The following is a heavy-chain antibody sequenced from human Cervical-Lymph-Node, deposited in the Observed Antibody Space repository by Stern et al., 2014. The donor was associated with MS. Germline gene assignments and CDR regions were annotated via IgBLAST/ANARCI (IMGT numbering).Heavy chain of an antibody. Sequence: QLQLQESGPGLVKPSETLSLTCTVSGGSITSNYWSWIRQPPGKGLEWIGYLYYSGNTNYNPALKSRVTTSVDTSKNQVSLRLSSVTAADTAVYYCARHGPPRRRDDSNHPNFDYWGPGTLGAVSS. CDR1: GGSITSNY. D-gene: IGHD5-24*01. CDR2: LYYSGNT. J-gene: IGHJ4*02. V-gene: IGHV4-59*08. CDR3: ARHGPPRRRDDSNHPNFDY.